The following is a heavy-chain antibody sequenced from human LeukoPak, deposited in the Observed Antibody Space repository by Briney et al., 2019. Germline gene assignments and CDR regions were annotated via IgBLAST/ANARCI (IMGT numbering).Heavy chain of an antibody. D-gene: IGHD3-22*01. V-gene: IGHV4-39*07. CDR1: CGSISSSSYY. CDR3: ARHTSCLLHTFDD. J-gene: IGHJ4*03. Sequence: SETLSLTCTVSCGSISSSSYYGGWIRQPPGKGLEWVGSIHYSGRTNYNPSLRSRVTISVDTSKNQFSLKLSSVTAADTACYYCARHTSCLLHTFDDWGQGTLVTVSS. CDR2: IHYSGRT.